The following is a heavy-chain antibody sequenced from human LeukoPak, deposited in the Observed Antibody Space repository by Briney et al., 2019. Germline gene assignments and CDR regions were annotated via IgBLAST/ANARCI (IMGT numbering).Heavy chain of an antibody. CDR2: ISSSNSYI. D-gene: IGHD1-7*01. Sequence: GGSLRLSCAASGFSFNSDWMDWVRQAPGKGLEWVSSISSSNSYIYYADSMKGRLTISRDNAKNALYLQMNSLRAEDTAVYYCARGGLELDYWGQGTLVTVSS. CDR1: GFSFNSDW. V-gene: IGHV3-21*01. CDR3: ARGGLELDY. J-gene: IGHJ4*02.